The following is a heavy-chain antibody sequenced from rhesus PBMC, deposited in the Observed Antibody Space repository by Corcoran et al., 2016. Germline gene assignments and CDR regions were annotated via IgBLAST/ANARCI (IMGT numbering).Heavy chain of an antibody. J-gene: IGHJ2*01. CDR3: AREGYCSGIYCYGNWYFDL. CDR1: GGSISSNY. Sequence: QVQLQESGPGLVQPSETLSLTCAVSGGSISSNYWSCIRQPPAKGLEWIGRIYGSGGSTDYNPSHKSRVTISTDTSKNQFSLKLSSVTAADTAVYYCAREGYCSGIYCYGNWYFDLWGPGTPITISS. D-gene: IGHD2-27*01. CDR2: IYGSGGST. V-gene: IGHV4-160*01.